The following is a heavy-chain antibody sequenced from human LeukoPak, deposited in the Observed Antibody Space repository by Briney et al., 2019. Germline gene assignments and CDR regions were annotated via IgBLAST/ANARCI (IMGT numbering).Heavy chain of an antibody. CDR3: ARDTGSGAITRFDP. CDR2: IYYSGST. Sequence: SETLSLTCTVSGGSISSYYWSWSRQPPGKGLEWIGYIYYSGSTNYNPSLKSRVTISVDTSKNQFSLKLSSVTAADTAVYYCARDTGSGAITRFDPWGQGTLVTVSS. CDR1: GGSISSYY. J-gene: IGHJ5*02. D-gene: IGHD3-10*01. V-gene: IGHV4-59*01.